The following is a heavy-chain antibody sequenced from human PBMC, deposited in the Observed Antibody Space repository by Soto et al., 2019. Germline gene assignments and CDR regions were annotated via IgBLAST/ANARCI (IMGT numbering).Heavy chain of an antibody. CDR2: TYYRSKWYN. D-gene: IGHD3-16*01. CDR3: ARDGPSYGGFDI. CDR1: GDSVSSNSAV. Sequence: SQTLSLTYAISGDSVSSNSAVWNWIRQSPSRGLEWLGRTYYRSKWYNDYAVSVKSRITINPDTSKNQFSLQLNSVTPDDTAVYYCARDGPSYGGFDIWGQGTMVTVSS. J-gene: IGHJ3*02. V-gene: IGHV6-1*01.